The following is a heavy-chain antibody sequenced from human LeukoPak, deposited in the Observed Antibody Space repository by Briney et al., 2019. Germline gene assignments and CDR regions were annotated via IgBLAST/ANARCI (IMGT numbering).Heavy chain of an antibody. J-gene: IGHJ4*02. CDR2: IRYDGSNK. Sequence: RSGGSLRLSCAASGFTFSSYGMHWVRQAPGKGLEWVAFIRYDGSNKYYADSVKGRFTISRDNSKNTLYLQMNSLRAEDTAVYYCAKGRGGLFGVVFGPFDYWGQGTLVTVSS. D-gene: IGHD3-3*01. CDR3: AKGRGGLFGVVFGPFDY. CDR1: GFTFSSYG. V-gene: IGHV3-30*02.